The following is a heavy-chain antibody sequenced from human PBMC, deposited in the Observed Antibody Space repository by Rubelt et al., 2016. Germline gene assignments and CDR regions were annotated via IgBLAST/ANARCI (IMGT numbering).Heavy chain of an antibody. CDR1: GYTFISHY. J-gene: IGHJ4*02. CDR3: ASCEAAPGNFDY. V-gene: IGHV1-46*01. Sequence: GDSVGISCKASGYTFISHYIHWVRQAPGQGPEWMGIINPSGGNTNYAQKFQGRVTMTRDTSTGTVYMELSSLRSEDTAVYYCASCEAAPGNFDYWGQGTLVAVSS. CDR2: INPSGGNT. D-gene: IGHD6-25*01.